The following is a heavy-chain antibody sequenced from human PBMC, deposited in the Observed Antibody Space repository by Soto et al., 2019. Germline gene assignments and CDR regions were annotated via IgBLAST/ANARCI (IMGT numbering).Heavy chain of an antibody. CDR3: AKALWFGDSSHYFDY. Sequence: EVQLLESGGGLVQVGGSLRLSCVGSGFGFDSYAMSWVRQAPGKGMEWVSGIGSSGGGIVYADSVRGRFTISRDNSRNALYLHINSLRAGDTAVYYCAKALWFGDSSHYFDYWGQGTLVAVS. CDR2: IGSSGGGI. V-gene: IGHV3-23*01. D-gene: IGHD3-10*01. J-gene: IGHJ4*02. CDR1: GFGFDSYA.